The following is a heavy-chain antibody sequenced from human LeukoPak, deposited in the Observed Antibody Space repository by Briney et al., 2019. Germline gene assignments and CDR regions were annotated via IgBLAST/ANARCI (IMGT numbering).Heavy chain of an antibody. D-gene: IGHD4-17*01. V-gene: IGHV3-21*01. CDR3: ARDLMTTVTTVDY. CDR2: ISSSSSYI. CDR1: GFTFSNYS. J-gene: IGHJ4*02. Sequence: GGSLRLSCAASGFTFSNYSMNWVRQAPGKGLEWVSSISSSSSYIYYADSVKGRFTISRDNAKNSLYLQMNSLRAEDTAVYYCARDLMTTVTTVDYWGQGTLVTVSS.